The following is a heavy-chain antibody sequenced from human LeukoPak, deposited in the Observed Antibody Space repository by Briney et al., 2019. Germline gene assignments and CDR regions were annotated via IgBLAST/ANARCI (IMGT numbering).Heavy chain of an antibody. CDR2: ISWNSGSI. Sequence: GRSLRLSCAASGVTFDDYAMHWVRQAPGKGLEWVSGISWNSGSIDYADSVKGRVTISRDNAKNSLYLQMNSLRAEDTALYYCAKDIGRNYYYGMDVWGQGTTVTVSS. J-gene: IGHJ6*02. CDR1: GVTFDDYA. V-gene: IGHV3-9*01. CDR3: AKDIGRNYYYGMDV. D-gene: IGHD1-26*01.